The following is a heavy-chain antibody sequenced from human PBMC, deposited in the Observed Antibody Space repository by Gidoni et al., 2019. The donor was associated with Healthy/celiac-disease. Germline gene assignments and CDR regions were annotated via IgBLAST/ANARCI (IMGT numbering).Heavy chain of an antibody. CDR2: ISGSGGST. Sequence: EVQLLEPGGGLLQPGGSLRLPCAAPGFPFTCYAMSWVRQAPGKGLEWVSTISGSGGSTYYADSVKGRFTISRDNSKSTLYLQMNSLRAEDTAVYYCAKELYYYDSSGYVDYWGQGTLVTVSS. D-gene: IGHD3-22*01. V-gene: IGHV3-23*01. CDR3: AKELYYYDSSGYVDY. CDR1: GFPFTCYA. J-gene: IGHJ4*02.